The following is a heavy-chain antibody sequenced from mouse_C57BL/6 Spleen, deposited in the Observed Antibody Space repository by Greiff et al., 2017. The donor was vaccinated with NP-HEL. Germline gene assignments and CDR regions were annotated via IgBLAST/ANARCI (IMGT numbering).Heavy chain of an antibody. CDR3: ARTYYYGSSLYAMDY. V-gene: IGHV2-9-1*01. CDR2: IWTGGGT. Sequence: VQLQESGPGLVAPSQSLSITCTVSGFSLTSYAISWVRQPPGKGLEWLGVIWTGGGTNYNSALKSRLSISNDNSKSQVFLKMNRLQTDDTARYYCARTYYYGSSLYAMDYWGQGTSVTVSS. J-gene: IGHJ4*01. D-gene: IGHD1-1*01. CDR1: GFSLTSYA.